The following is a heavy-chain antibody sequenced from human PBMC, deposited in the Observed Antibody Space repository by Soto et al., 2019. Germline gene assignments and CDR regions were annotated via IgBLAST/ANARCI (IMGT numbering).Heavy chain of an antibody. Sequence: EVQLLESGGGLVQPVGSLRLSCAASGFTFSSYAMRWVRQAPVKGLEWVSAISGMGGSTYYADSVKGRFTISRDNSKTTLYLQVNSLRAEDTAVYYCARRGSGSYYDYWGQGTLVTVSS. V-gene: IGHV3-23*01. CDR2: ISGMGGST. J-gene: IGHJ4*02. CDR1: GFTFSSYA. CDR3: ARRGSGSYYDY. D-gene: IGHD1-26*01.